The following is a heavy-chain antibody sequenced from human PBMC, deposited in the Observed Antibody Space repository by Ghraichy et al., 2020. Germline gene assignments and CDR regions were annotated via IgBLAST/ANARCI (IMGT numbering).Heavy chain of an antibody. D-gene: IGHD2-15*01. V-gene: IGHV3-48*02. Sequence: GGSLRLSCEASGFTLSSYAIDWVRLAPGKGLEWLSYITSSGTTIYYADSVKGRFTISRDNAKNSLYLQMSSLRDEDTAVYYCAREGGNYCSGGSCSRDFDYWGQGTLVTVSS. J-gene: IGHJ4*02. CDR1: GFTLSSYA. CDR2: ITSSGTTI. CDR3: AREGGNYCSGGSCSRDFDY.